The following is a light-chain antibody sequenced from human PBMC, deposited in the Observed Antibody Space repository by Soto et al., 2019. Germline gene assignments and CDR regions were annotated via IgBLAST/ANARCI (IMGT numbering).Light chain of an antibody. Sequence: QSAPTQPASVSGSPGQSITISCTGTSSDVGGYNYVSWYQQHPGKAPKLIISDVAYRPSGVSNRFSASKSGSTASLTISGLQAEDEADYYCSSFTSGSTVVFGGGTKLTVL. CDR3: SSFTSGSTVV. CDR1: SSDVGGYNY. CDR2: DVA. V-gene: IGLV2-14*03. J-gene: IGLJ2*01.